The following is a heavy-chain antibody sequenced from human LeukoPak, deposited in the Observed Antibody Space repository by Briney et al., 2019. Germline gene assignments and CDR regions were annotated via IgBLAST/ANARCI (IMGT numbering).Heavy chain of an antibody. CDR1: GFTFGDYA. CDR2: IRSKAYGGTT. D-gene: IGHD6-13*01. J-gene: IGHJ5*02. Sequence: GGSLRLSCTASGFTFGDYAMSWFRQAPGKGLEWVGFIRSKAYGGTTEYAASVKGRFTISRDDSKSIAYLQMNSLKTEDTAVYYCTRGESSGVTYSSSWPWGQGTLVTVSS. V-gene: IGHV3-49*03. CDR3: TRGESSGVTYSSSWP.